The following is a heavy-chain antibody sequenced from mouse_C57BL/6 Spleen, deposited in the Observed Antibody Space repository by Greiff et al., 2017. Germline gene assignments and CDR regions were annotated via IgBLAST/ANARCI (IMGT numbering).Heavy chain of an antibody. CDR3: ARDRDYGSSYPYVDY. J-gene: IGHJ2*01. CDR1: GFTFSSYA. CDR2: ISDGGSYT. V-gene: IGHV5-4*01. Sequence: EVMLVESGGGLVKPGGSLKLSCAASGFTFSSYAMSWVRQTPEKRLEWVATISDGGSYTYYPDNVKGRFTISRDNAKNNLYLQISHLKSEDTAMYYCARDRDYGSSYPYVDYWGQGTTLTVSS. D-gene: IGHD1-1*01.